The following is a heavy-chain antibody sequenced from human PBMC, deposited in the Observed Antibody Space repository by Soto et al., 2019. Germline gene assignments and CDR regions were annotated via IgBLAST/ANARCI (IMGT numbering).Heavy chain of an antibody. J-gene: IGHJ6*02. D-gene: IGHD3-3*01. CDR2: IIPIFGTA. CDR3: ATRLLEWLFRKPNYYYYYGMDV. Sequence: SVKASSKASGGTFSIYAISRVHQAPGQRLEWMGGIIPIFGTANYAQKFQGRVTITADESTSTAYMELSSLRSEDTAVYYCATRLLEWLFRKPNYYYYYGMDVWGQGTTVTVAS. V-gene: IGHV1-69*13. CDR1: GGTFSIYA.